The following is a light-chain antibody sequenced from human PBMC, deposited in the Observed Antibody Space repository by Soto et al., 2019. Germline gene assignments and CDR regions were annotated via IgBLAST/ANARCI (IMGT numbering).Light chain of an antibody. CDR3: SSYAGSDNFRV. Sequence: QFVLTQPPPASGSPGQSVTISCTGTSSDVGAYNYVSWYQQHPGKAPKLIIYEVTKRPSGVPDRFSGSKSGNTASLTVSGLQAEDEADYYCSSYAGSDNFRVFGTGTKVTVL. V-gene: IGLV2-8*01. J-gene: IGLJ1*01. CDR2: EVT. CDR1: SSDVGAYNY.